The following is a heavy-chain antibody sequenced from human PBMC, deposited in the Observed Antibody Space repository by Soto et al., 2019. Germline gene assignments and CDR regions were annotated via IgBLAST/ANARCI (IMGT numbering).Heavy chain of an antibody. CDR3: ARSIFGEDDAFDI. D-gene: IGHD3-3*01. J-gene: IGHJ3*02. V-gene: IGHV3-7*01. CDR1: GFTFSSYW. CDR2: IKQDGSEK. Sequence: GGSLRLSCAASGFTFSSYWMSWVRQAPGKGLEWVANIKQDGSEKYYVDSVKGRFTISRDNAKNSLYLQMNSLRAEDTAVYYCARSIFGEDDAFDIWGQGTMVTVSS.